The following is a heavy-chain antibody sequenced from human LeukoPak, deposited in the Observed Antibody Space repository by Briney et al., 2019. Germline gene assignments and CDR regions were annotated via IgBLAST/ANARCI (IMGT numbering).Heavy chain of an antibody. V-gene: IGHV3-30-3*01. Sequence: PGRSLRLSCVASGFTFSSYAMHWIRPAPCKTLDWVAVLSSDGVTKYFADSVKGRFTMSRDNSQNTLYLQMNSLRPEDTAVYYCARGGTSTWYGYFHHWGQGTLVTVSS. CDR3: ARGGTSTWYGYFHH. CDR1: GFTFSSYA. CDR2: LSSDGVTK. D-gene: IGHD6-13*01. J-gene: IGHJ1*01.